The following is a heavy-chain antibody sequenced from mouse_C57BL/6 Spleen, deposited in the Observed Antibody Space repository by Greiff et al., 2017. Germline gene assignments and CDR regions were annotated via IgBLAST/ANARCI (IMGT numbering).Heavy chain of an antibody. CDR2: IYPGSGST. Sequence: QVQLQQPGAELVKPGASVKMSCKASGYTFTSYWITWVKQRPGQGLEWIGDIYPGSGSTNYNEKFKSKATLTVATSSSTAYMQLSSLTSEDSAVYYGARRGAYYSNSADYWGQGTTLTVSS. D-gene: IGHD2-5*01. CDR1: GYTFTSYW. V-gene: IGHV1-55*01. CDR3: ARRGAYYSNSADY. J-gene: IGHJ2*01.